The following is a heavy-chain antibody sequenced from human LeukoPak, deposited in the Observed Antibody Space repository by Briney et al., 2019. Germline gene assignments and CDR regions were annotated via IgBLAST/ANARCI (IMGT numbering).Heavy chain of an antibody. J-gene: IGHJ3*02. Sequence: SVKVSCKASGYTFTYRYLHWVRQAPGQALEWMGWITPFNGNTNYAQKFQGRVTITRDRSMSTAYMELSSLRSEDTAMYYCALPMVRENAFDIWGQGTMVTVSS. CDR1: GYTFTYRY. V-gene: IGHV1-45*02. D-gene: IGHD3-10*01. CDR2: ITPFNGNT. CDR3: ALPMVRENAFDI.